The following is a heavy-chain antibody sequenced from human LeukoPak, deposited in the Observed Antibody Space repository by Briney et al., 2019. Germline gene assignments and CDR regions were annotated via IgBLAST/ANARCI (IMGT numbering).Heavy chain of an antibody. J-gene: IGHJ4*02. CDR3: TRDPRVRG. CDR1: GFTFSSYA. CDR2: ISYDGSNK. Sequence: GGSLRPSCAASGFTFSSYAMHWVRQAPGKGLEWVAVISYDGSNKYYADSVKGRFTISRDHANNSVYLQMNSLRAEDTAVYYCTRDPRVRGWGQGTLVTVSS. V-gene: IGHV3-30-3*01.